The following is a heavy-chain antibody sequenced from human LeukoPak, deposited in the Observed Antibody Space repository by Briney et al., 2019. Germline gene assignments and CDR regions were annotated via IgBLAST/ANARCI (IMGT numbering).Heavy chain of an antibody. CDR3: AKVDGREWPGAHAFDI. CDR2: ISGSGDRT. Sequence: SGGSLRLSCAASGFTFSSYWMSWVRQAPGKGLEWVSAISGSGDRTYYVDSVEGRFTISRDNSKNTLYLQMNSLRAEDTAVYYCAKVDGREWPGAHAFDIWGQGTVVTVSS. D-gene: IGHD3-3*01. CDR1: GFTFSSYW. J-gene: IGHJ3*02. V-gene: IGHV3-23*01.